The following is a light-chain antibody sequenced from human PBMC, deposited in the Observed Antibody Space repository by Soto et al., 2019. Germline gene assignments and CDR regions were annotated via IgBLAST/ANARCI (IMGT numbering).Light chain of an antibody. V-gene: IGKV3-11*01. CDR3: QQRSDWPPWT. Sequence: ETVLTQSPATLSLSPGEGATLSCRASQSVGSYLAWYQQKPGQAPRLPIYDASNRASGIPARFSGSGSGTDFTLTISSLEPEDFAVYYCQQRSDWPPWTFGQGTKVEI. CDR2: DAS. J-gene: IGKJ1*01. CDR1: QSVGSY.